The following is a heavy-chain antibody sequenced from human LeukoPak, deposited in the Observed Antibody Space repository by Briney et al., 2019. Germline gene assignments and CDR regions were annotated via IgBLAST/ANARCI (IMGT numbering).Heavy chain of an antibody. CDR3: ARQGAGGRAFDI. V-gene: IGHV4-39*01. CDR1: DGSISSSLYY. CDR2: IYYSGST. D-gene: IGHD6-19*01. Sequence: SETLSLTCTVSDGSISSSLYYWGWIRQPPGKGLEWIGIIYYSGSTYYNPSLKSRVTISVETSRNQVSLRLSSVTAADTAVYYCARQGAGGRAFDIWGQGTMVTVSS. J-gene: IGHJ3*02.